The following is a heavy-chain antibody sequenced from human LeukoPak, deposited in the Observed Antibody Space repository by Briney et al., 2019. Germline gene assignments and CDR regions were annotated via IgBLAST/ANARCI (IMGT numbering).Heavy chain of an antibody. Sequence: SETLSLTCTVSGGSISSYYWSWIRQPAGKGLEWIGLIYTSGSTNYNSALKIRVTMSVDTSKNQFSLKLSSVTAADTAVYYCARGYIAVADDAFDIWGQGTMVTVSS. CDR1: GGSISSYY. V-gene: IGHV4-4*07. CDR3: ARGYIAVADDAFDI. D-gene: IGHD6-19*01. CDR2: IYTSGST. J-gene: IGHJ3*02.